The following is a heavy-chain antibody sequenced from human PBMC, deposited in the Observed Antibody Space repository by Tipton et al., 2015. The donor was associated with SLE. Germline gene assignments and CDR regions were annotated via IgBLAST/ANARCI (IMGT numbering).Heavy chain of an antibody. CDR2: ISSSGSTI. CDR1: GFTFSNYE. Sequence: SLRLSCAASGFTFSNYEMNWVRQAPGKGLEWVSYISSSGSTIYYADSVKGRFTISRDNAKNSLYLQMNSLRAEDTAVYYCASSYSTSSYFDYWGQGTLVTVSS. V-gene: IGHV3-48*03. J-gene: IGHJ4*02. D-gene: IGHD6-6*01. CDR3: ASSYSTSSYFDY.